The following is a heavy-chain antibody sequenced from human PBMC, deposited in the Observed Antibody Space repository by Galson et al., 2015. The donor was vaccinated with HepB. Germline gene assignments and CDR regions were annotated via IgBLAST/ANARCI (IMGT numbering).Heavy chain of an antibody. CDR3: AKRRGKYNSTWADDS. D-gene: IGHD6-13*01. Sequence: SLRLSCAASGLTFSSYAMSWVRQAPGKGLEWVSAISGSGVSTYYADSVKGRFTISRDNPKNTLDLQMKSLRAEDTAVYYCAKRRGKYNSTWADDSCGQGTLVTVSS. J-gene: IGHJ4*02. V-gene: IGHV3-23*01. CDR2: ISGSGVST. CDR1: GLTFSSYA.